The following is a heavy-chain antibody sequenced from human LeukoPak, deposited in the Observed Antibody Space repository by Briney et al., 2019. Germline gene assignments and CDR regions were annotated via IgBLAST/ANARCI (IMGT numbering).Heavy chain of an antibody. J-gene: IGHJ4*02. V-gene: IGHV4-59*08. CDR1: GVSITSFY. CDR2: IYFSGST. Sequence: PSETLSLTCTVSGVSITSFYWSWIRQPPGKGLEWIGYIYFSGSTNYNPSLKSRVTVSLDTTKNQVSLKLSSVSAADTAVYYCASTGYCIGGSCYSNYFDHWGQGTLVTLSS. D-gene: IGHD2-15*01. CDR3: ASTGYCIGGSCYSNYFDH.